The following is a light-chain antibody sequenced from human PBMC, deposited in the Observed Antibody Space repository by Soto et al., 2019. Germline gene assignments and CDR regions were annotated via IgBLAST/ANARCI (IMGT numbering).Light chain of an antibody. V-gene: IGLV1-40*01. CDR1: SSNIGAGYD. CDR3: QSYDSSEDVA. CDR2: GDI. Sequence: QPVLTQPPSVSGAPGQRVTISCTGSSSNIGAGYDVHWYQQLPGAAPKLLIYGDINRPSGVPDRFSGSKSGTSASLAITGLQAEDEADYYCQSYDSSEDVAFGGGTKLTVL. J-gene: IGLJ2*01.